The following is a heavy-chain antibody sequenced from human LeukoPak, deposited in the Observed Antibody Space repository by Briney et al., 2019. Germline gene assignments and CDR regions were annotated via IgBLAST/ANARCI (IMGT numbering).Heavy chain of an antibody. CDR1: GFTFSSYA. CDR2: ISFDGTDA. V-gene: IGHV3-30*04. Sequence: PGTSLRLSCAASGFTFSSYAIHWVRQAPGKGLEWVAVISFDGTDAFYADSVKGRFTISRDNAKNSLYLQMDSLRAEDTAVYYCAPEDTAMVEHLDFDYWGQGTLVTVSS. CDR3: APEDTAMVEHLDFDY. D-gene: IGHD5-18*01. J-gene: IGHJ4*02.